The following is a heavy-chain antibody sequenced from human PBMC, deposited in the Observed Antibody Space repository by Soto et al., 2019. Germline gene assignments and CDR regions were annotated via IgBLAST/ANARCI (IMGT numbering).Heavy chain of an antibody. V-gene: IGHV3-23*01. Sequence: EVQLLESGGGLVQPGGSLRLCCAASGFTFSSYAMSWVRQAPGKGLEWVSVISGSGSSTYYADSVKGRFTISRDNSKNTLYVHMNSLRAEDTAVYYCAKGPGYSGYDRLDIWGQGTMVTVSS. CDR2: ISGSGSST. CDR1: GFTFSSYA. CDR3: AKGPGYSGYDRLDI. J-gene: IGHJ3*02. D-gene: IGHD5-12*01.